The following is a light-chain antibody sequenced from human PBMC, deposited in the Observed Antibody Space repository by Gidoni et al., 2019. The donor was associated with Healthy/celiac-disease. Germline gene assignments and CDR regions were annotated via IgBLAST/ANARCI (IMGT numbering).Light chain of an antibody. CDR3: QQYYSTPQT. Sequence: DIVMTQSPDSVAVSLGERATINCKSSQSVLYSSNNKNYLAWYQQKPGQPPKLLIYWASTRESGVPDRFSGSGSGTDFTLTISSLQAEDVAVYYCQQYYSTPQTFGQXTKLEIK. CDR1: QSVLYSSNNKNY. J-gene: IGKJ2*01. V-gene: IGKV4-1*01. CDR2: WAS.